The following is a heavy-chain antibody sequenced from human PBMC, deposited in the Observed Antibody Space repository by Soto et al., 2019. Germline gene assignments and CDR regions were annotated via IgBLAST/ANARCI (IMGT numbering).Heavy chain of an antibody. Sequence: QLQLQESGPGLVKPSETLSLTCTVSGGSISSSSYYWGWIRQPPGKGLEGFGGIFYGGSTYYTPSLKSRATVSVDTSKNQCSLKLSSVAAAAAAMYYCARHRPQYYDMLTGYYTPFDYWGQGTLVTVSS. CDR1: GGSISSSSYY. CDR3: ARHRPQYYDMLTGYYTPFDY. J-gene: IGHJ4*02. V-gene: IGHV4-39*01. CDR2: IFYGGST. D-gene: IGHD3-9*01.